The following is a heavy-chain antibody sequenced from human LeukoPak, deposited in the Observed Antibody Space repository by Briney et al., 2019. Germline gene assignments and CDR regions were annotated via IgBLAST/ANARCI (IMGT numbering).Heavy chain of an antibody. D-gene: IGHD1-20*01. CDR2: INHSGST. Sequence: SETLSLTCAVYGGSFSGYYWSWIRQPPGKGLEWIGEINHSGSTNYNPSLKSRVTISVDTSKNQFSLKLSSVTAADTAVCYCARGPITGTLWGQGTLVTVSS. CDR3: ARGPITGTL. J-gene: IGHJ4*02. CDR1: GGSFSGYY. V-gene: IGHV4-34*01.